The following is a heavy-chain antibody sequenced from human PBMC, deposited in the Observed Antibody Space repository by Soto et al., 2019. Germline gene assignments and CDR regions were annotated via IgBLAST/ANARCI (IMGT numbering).Heavy chain of an antibody. D-gene: IGHD2-21*01. J-gene: IGHJ4*02. Sequence: QITLRESCPALVKPTQTLTLTCTFSGFSLNSRGVCVGWVRQPPGKALEWLAIVYWDDDKRYRPSLRSRLSIRKDTKKNQVVLTLANTEPAKTAIYYFVHRGPIDECGMCFDFGGQGSRVTVSS. V-gene: IGHV2-5*02. CDR1: GFSLNSRGVC. CDR2: VYWDDDK. CDR3: VHRGPIDECGMCFDF.